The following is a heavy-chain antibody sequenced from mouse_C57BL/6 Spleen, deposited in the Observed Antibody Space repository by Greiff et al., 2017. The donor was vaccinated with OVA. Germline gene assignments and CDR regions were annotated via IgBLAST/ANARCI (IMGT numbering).Heavy chain of an antibody. Sequence: QVQLQQSGPELVKPGASVKISCKASGYAFSSSWMNWVKQRPGKGLEWIGRIYPGDGDTNYNGKFKGKATLTADKSSSTAYMQLSSLTSEDSAVYVCARGGTAQATDWAYWGQGTLVTVSA. CDR1: GYAFSSSW. CDR2: IYPGDGDT. CDR3: ARGGTAQATDWAY. V-gene: IGHV1-82*01. J-gene: IGHJ3*01. D-gene: IGHD3-2*02.